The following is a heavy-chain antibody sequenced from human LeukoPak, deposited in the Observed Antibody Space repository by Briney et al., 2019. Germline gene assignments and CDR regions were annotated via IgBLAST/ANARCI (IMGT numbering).Heavy chain of an antibody. CDR1: GFTFSSYS. CDR2: ISSSGSTI. Sequence: GGSLRLSCAASGFTFSSYSMNWVRQAPGKGLEWVSYISSSGSTIYYADSVKGRFTISRDNAKNSLYLQMNSLRAEDTAVYYCARDGRSSTGGYFDYWGQGILVTVSS. CDR3: ARDGRSSTGGYFDY. D-gene: IGHD2-2*01. J-gene: IGHJ4*02. V-gene: IGHV3-48*04.